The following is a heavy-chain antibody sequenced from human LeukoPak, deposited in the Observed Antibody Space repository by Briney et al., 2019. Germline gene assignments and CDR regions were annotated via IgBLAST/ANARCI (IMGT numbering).Heavy chain of an antibody. Sequence: PGGSLRLSCAASGFTFGSYSMNWVRQAPGKGLEWVSSISSSSSYIYYADSVKGRFTISRDNAKNSLYLQMNSLRAEDTAVYYCARDEMGIVVVPAENDYYYYYMDVWGQGTTVTVSS. CDR1: GFTFGSYS. CDR2: ISSSSSYI. D-gene: IGHD2-2*03. V-gene: IGHV3-21*01. J-gene: IGHJ6*03. CDR3: ARDEMGIVVVPAENDYYYYYMDV.